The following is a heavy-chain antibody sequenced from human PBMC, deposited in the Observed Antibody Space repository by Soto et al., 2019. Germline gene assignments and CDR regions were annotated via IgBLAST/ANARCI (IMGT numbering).Heavy chain of an antibody. J-gene: IGHJ6*02. CDR2: ISAYSGNT. V-gene: IGHV1-18*04. CDR1: GYAFTSYG. CDR3: ARGARERSAYYYYYYGMDV. Sequence: ASVKVSCKASGYAFTSYGISWVRQAPGQGLEWMGWISAYSGNTNYAQKLQGRVTMTTDTSTSTAYMELRSLRSDDTAVYYCARGARERSAYYYYYYGMDVWGQGTTVTVSS. D-gene: IGHD6-6*01.